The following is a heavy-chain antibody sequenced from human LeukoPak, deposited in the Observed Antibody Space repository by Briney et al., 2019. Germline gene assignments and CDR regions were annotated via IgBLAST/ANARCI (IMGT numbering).Heavy chain of an antibody. Sequence: PAGGSLRLSCAASGFTFSSYAMSWVRQAPGKGLEWVSAISGSGGSTYYADSVKGRFTISRDNSKNTLYLQMNSLRAEDTAVYYCAREGPRGNSQFDYWGQGTLVTVSS. CDR1: GFTFSSYA. V-gene: IGHV3-23*01. CDR3: AREGPRGNSQFDY. D-gene: IGHD2/OR15-2a*01. CDR2: ISGSGGST. J-gene: IGHJ4*02.